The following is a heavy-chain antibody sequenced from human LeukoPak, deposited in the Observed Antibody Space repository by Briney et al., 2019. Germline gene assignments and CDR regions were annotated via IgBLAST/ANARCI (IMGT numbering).Heavy chain of an antibody. CDR1: GDSLFSNSVA. CDR2: TFCTSKCYN. Sequence: SQTLSLTCAISGDSLFSNSVAWNWIRQSPLRGLEWLGRTFCTSKCYNEYAVYVRSRVTINPDTSKNQFSLQLSSLTPEDSAIYYCARGHNSAFDIWGQGTMVTVSS. D-gene: IGHD1-1*01. V-gene: IGHV6-1*01. CDR3: ARGHNSAFDI. J-gene: IGHJ3*02.